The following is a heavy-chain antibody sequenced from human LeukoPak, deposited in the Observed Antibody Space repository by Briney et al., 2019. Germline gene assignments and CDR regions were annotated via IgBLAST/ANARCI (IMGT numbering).Heavy chain of an antibody. J-gene: IGHJ4*02. V-gene: IGHV3-30*18. CDR3: AKTVRGLTTIGN. CDR2: ISYDGRNS. Sequence: GQSLRLSCVASGFNFSTYAMHWVRQAPGEGLDWVAVISYDGRNSYYADSVKGRFTISRDNSNNTLFLQMNNLRAEDTAVYYCAKTVRGLTTIGNWGQGALVTVSS. CDR1: GFNFSTYA. D-gene: IGHD3-10*01.